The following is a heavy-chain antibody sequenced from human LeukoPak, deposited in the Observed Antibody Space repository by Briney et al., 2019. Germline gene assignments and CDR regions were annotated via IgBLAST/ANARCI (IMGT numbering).Heavy chain of an antibody. CDR2: ISYDGSNK. V-gene: IGHV3-30*04. CDR3: AREYSSGSFDY. D-gene: IGHD6-19*01. J-gene: IGHJ4*02. CDR1: GFTFSSYA. Sequence: GRSLGLSCAASGFTFSSYAMHWVRQAPGKGLEWVAVISYDGSNKYYADSVKGRFTISRDNSKNTLYLQMNSLRAEDTAVYYCAREYSSGSFDYWGQGTLVTVSS.